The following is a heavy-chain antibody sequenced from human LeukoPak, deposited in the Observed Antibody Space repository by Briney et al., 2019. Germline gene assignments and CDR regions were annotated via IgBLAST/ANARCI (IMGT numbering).Heavy chain of an antibody. CDR3: ARGVESSSGLSYYYDSSGYSQFDY. Sequence: GGSLRLSCAASGFTFSSYEMNWVRQAPGKGLEWVSYISSSGSTIYYADSVKGRFTISRDNAKNSLYLQMNSLRAEDTAVYYCARGVESSSGLSYYYDSSGYSQFDYWGQGTLVTVSS. CDR1: GFTFSSYE. D-gene: IGHD3-22*01. V-gene: IGHV3-48*03. J-gene: IGHJ4*02. CDR2: ISSSGSTI.